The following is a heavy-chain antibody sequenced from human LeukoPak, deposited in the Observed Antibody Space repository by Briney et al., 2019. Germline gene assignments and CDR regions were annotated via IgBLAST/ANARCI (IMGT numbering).Heavy chain of an antibody. J-gene: IGHJ4*02. CDR2: ISYSGDTT. Sequence: GGSLRLSCAASGFTLRSNAMSWVREATGKGVEWVSAISYSGDTTYYADSVKGQFTISRDNSKNILYLQMNSLRAEDTAIYYCAKDYGDHDFDYWGQGTLVTVSP. D-gene: IGHD4-17*01. V-gene: IGHV3-23*01. CDR1: GFTLRSNA. CDR3: AKDYGDHDFDY.